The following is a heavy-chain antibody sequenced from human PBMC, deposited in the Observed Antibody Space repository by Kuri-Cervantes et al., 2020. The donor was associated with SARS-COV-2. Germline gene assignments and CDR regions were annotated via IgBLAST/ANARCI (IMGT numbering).Heavy chain of an antibody. D-gene: IGHD5-18*01. CDR3: ARDYSNYFDY. Sequence: SQTLSLTCAVSGYSISSGYYWGWIRQPPGKGLEWIGSIYHSGSTYYNPSLKSRVTISVDTSKNQFSLKLSSVTAADTAVYFCARDYSNYFDYWGQGTLVTVSS. CDR2: IYHSGST. J-gene: IGHJ4*02. V-gene: IGHV4-38-2*02. CDR1: GYSISSGYY.